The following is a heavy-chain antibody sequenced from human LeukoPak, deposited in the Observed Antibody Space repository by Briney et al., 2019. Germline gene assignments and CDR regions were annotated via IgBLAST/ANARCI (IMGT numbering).Heavy chain of an antibody. Sequence: PGGSLRLSCAASGFTFRSYAMHWVRQAPGKGLEWVAVISYDGSNKYYGDSVKGRFTISRDNSKNTLYLQMNSLRAEDTAVYYCARDPIQLDYYDSSGLQEGNWFDPWGQGTLVTVSS. J-gene: IGHJ5*02. D-gene: IGHD3-22*01. CDR3: ARDPIQLDYYDSSGLQEGNWFDP. CDR2: ISYDGSNK. V-gene: IGHV3-30*04. CDR1: GFTFRSYA.